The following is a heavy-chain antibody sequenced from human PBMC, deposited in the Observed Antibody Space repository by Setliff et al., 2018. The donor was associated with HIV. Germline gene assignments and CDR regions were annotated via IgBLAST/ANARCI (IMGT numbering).Heavy chain of an antibody. J-gene: IGHJ6*03. V-gene: IGHV3-21*05. D-gene: IGHD3-10*01. Sequence: KPGGSLRLSCAASRFSFNSYSMNWVRQAPGKGLEWISYITGSSNDIYYADSVKGRFTISRDNAKNSLYLQMNSLRAEDTAVYYCVRDRAGSYYYYYYYMDVWGKGTTVTVSS. CDR2: ITGSSNDI. CDR3: VRDRAGSYYYYYYYMDV. CDR1: RFSFNSYS.